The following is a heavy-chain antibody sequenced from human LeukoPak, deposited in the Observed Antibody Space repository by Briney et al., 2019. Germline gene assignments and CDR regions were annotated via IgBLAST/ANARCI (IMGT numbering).Heavy chain of an antibody. CDR1: GFTFSSYG. J-gene: IGHJ4*02. Sequence: GGSLRLSCAASGFTFSSYGMSWVRQAPGKGLEWVSAISGSGGSTYHADSVKGRFTISRDNSKNTLYLQMNSLRAEDTAVYYCAKSTGRRMIVVVTTGYFDYWGQGTLVTVSS. CDR2: ISGSGGST. CDR3: AKSTGRRMIVVVTTGYFDY. D-gene: IGHD3-22*01. V-gene: IGHV3-23*01.